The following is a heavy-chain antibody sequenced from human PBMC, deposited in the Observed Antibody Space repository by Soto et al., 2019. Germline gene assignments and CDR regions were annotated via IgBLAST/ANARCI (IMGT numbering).Heavy chain of an antibody. J-gene: IGHJ4*02. CDR3: ARLSVGLPCYFDY. CDR2: IYYSGST. CDR1: GGSISSSSYY. D-gene: IGHD1-7*01. Sequence: SETLSLTCTVSGGSISSSSYYWGWIRQPPGKGLEWIGSIYYSGSTYYNPSLKSRVTISVDTSKNQFSLKLSSVTAADTAVYYCARLSVGLPCYFDYWGQGTLVTVSS. V-gene: IGHV4-39*01.